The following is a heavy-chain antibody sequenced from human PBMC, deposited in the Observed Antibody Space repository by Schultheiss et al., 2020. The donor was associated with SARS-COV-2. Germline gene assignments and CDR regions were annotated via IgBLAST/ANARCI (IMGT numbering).Heavy chain of an antibody. J-gene: IGHJ4*02. V-gene: IGHV4-34*01. CDR3: ARGAASDY. D-gene: IGHD2-15*01. CDR1: GGSISSYY. CDR2: INHSGST. Sequence: SETLSLTCTVSGGSISSYYWGWIRQPPGKGLEWIGEINHSGSTYYNPSLKSRVTISVDTSKNQFSLKLSSVTAADTAVYYCARGAASDYWGQGTLVTVSS.